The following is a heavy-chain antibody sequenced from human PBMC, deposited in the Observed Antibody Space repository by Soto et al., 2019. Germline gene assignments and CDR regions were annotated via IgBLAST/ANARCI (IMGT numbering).Heavy chain of an antibody. CDR2: ISGSGDST. CDR1: GFTFSSYA. CDR3: AKDRDGAAGGPTKFYGMDV. J-gene: IGHJ6*02. Sequence: EVQLLESGGGLVQPGGSLRLSCAASGFTFSSYAMSWVRQAPGKGLEWVSVISGSGDSTYYADSVRGRFTISRDNSKNTLYLQMNSLRAEDTVVYYCAKDRDGAAGGPTKFYGMDVWGQGTTVTVSS. D-gene: IGHD6-13*01. V-gene: IGHV3-23*01.